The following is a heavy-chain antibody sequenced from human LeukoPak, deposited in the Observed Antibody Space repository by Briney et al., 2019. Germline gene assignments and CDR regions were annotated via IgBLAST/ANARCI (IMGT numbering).Heavy chain of an antibody. CDR3: AREGLDSYGSYYYYYYMDV. V-gene: IGHV4-61*02. CDR1: GGSISRGSYY. J-gene: IGHJ6*03. CDR2: IYTSGST. Sequence: SQTLSLTCTVSGGSISRGSYYWSWLRQPAGKGLEWIGRIYTSGSTNYNPSLKSRVTISVDTSKNQFSLKLSSVTAADTAVYYCAREGLDSYGSYYYYYYMDVWGKGTTVTVSS. D-gene: IGHD5-18*01.